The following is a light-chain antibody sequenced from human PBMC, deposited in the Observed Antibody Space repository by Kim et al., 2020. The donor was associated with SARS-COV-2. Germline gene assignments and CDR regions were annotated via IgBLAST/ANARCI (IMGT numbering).Light chain of an antibody. CDR3: AVWDDSLNGNV. J-gene: IGLJ1*01. CDR2: ENN. V-gene: IGLV1-44*01. CDR1: RSNIGNNF. Sequence: QSVLTQPPSASGTPGQTVTISCSGTRSNIGNNFVNWYRQVPGTAPKLVIYENNLRPSGVPDRFSGFKSDTSASLDISGLQSEDEAVYICAVWDDSLNGNVFATGTKVTVL.